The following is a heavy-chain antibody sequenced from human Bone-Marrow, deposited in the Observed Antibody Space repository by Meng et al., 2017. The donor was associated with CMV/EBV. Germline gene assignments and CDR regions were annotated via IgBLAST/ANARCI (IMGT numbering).Heavy chain of an antibody. CDR1: GFTFSSYW. J-gene: IGHJ3*02. CDR2: IKQDGSEK. Sequence: GESLKISCAASGFTFSSYWMSWVRQAPGKGLEWVANIKQDGSEKYYVDSVKGRFTISRDNAKNSLYLQMNSLRAEDTAVYYCAREGDIVVVPAATGAFDIWGQGTMVTFS. D-gene: IGHD2-2*01. V-gene: IGHV3-7*01. CDR3: AREGDIVVVPAATGAFDI.